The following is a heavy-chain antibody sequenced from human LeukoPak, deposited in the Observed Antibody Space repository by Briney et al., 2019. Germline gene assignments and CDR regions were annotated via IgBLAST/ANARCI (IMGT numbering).Heavy chain of an antibody. CDR2: INAGNGNT. CDR3: ARSGVSYTVGATTEFDH. J-gene: IGHJ4*02. CDR1: GYTFTSYA. D-gene: IGHD1-26*01. V-gene: IGHV1-3*01. Sequence: ASVKVSCKASGYTFTSYAMHWVRQAPGQRLEWMGWINAGNGNTKYSQKFQGRVTITRDTSASTAYMELSSLRSEDTAVYYCARSGVSYTVGATTEFDHWGQGTLVTVSS.